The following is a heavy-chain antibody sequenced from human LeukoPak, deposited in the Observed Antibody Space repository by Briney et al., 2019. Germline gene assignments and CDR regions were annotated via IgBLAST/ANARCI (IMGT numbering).Heavy chain of an antibody. D-gene: IGHD2-2*02. CDR1: GGTSSSYA. Sequence: ASVKVSCKASGGTSSSYAISWVRQAPGQGLEWMGGIILIFGTADYAQKFQGRVTITADESTCTAYMELSSLRSEDTAVYYCATYLPYCSSTSCYMGPFDYWGQGTLVTVSS. CDR3: ATYLPYCSSTSCYMGPFDY. J-gene: IGHJ4*02. CDR2: IILIFGTA. V-gene: IGHV1-69*13.